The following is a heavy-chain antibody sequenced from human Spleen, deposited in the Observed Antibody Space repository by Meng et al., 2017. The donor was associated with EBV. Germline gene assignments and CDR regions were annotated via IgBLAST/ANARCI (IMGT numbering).Heavy chain of an antibody. CDR1: GGSVSSYY. CDR2: IYYSGST. D-gene: IGHD3-22*01. J-gene: IGHJ5*02. CDR3: ARVFYDTTGYYYRIRFDP. Sequence: QLQPQESGSGLVKPSQTLSLTCSVSGGSVSSYYWTWIRQPPGKGLEWIGYIYYSGSTTYTPSLENRVTLALDASQNQFSLRLNSVTAADTAVYYCARVFYDTTGYYYRIRFDPWGQGTLVTVSS. V-gene: IGHV4-59*02.